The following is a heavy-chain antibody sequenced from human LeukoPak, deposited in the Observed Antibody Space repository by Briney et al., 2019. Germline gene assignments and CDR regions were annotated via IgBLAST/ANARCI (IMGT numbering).Heavy chain of an antibody. CDR1: GGSISSYY. J-gene: IGHJ4*02. Sequence: SETLSLTCTVSGGSISSYYWSWIRQPAGKGLEWIGRIYTSGSTNYNPSLKSRVAMSVDTSKNQFSLKLSSVTAADTAVYYCARAVSRGATVTTLAYYFDYWGQGTLVTVSS. CDR2: IYTSGST. D-gene: IGHD4-11*01. V-gene: IGHV4-4*07. CDR3: ARAVSRGATVTTLAYYFDY.